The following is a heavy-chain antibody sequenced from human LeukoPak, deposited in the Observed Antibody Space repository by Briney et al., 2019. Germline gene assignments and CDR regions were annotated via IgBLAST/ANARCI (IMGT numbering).Heavy chain of an antibody. Sequence: GGSLRLSCAASGFAVSTNYLSWVRQAPGKGLEWVSVIYSDGSTYYTDSVKGQFTISRDNSINTLYLQMNSLRPEDTAVYYCARDQRSESYYPWGWFDPWGQGTLLTVSS. CDR1: GFAVSTNY. V-gene: IGHV3-66*02. J-gene: IGHJ5*02. CDR3: ARDQRSESYYPWGWFDP. D-gene: IGHD1-26*01. CDR2: IYSDGST.